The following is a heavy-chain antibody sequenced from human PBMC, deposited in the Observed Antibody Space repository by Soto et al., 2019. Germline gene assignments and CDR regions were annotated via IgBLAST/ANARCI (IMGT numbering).Heavy chain of an antibody. Sequence: QVQLVESGGGVVQPGRSLRLSCAASGFTFSSYGMHWVRQAPGKGLEWVAVISYDGSDTYYADSVKGRFTISRDNSKNTLFLQMNSLRAEDTAVYYCERARVEMATIWPGSWGQGTLVTVSS. CDR3: ERARVEMATIWPGS. D-gene: IGHD5-12*01. V-gene: IGHV3-30*03. CDR2: ISYDGSDT. J-gene: IGHJ5*02. CDR1: GFTFSSYG.